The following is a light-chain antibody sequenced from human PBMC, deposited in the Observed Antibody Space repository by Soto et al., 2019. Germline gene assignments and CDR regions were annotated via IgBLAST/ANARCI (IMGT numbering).Light chain of an antibody. Sequence: QSALTQPRSVSGSPGQSVTISCTGTNSDVGGYNYVSWCQQHPGKAPKLMIFDVSARPSGVPDRFSGSKSGKTASLTISGLQPEDEADYYCCSYAGSYSWVFGGGTKLTVL. J-gene: IGLJ3*02. CDR3: CSYAGSYSWV. V-gene: IGLV2-11*01. CDR1: NSDVGGYNY. CDR2: DVS.